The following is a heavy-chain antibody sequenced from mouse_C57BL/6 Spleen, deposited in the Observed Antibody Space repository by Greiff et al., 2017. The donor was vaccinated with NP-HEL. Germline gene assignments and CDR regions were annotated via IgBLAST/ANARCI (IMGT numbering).Heavy chain of an antibody. Sequence: VQLQQSGAELVRPGTSVKVSCKASGYAFTNYLIEWVKQRPGQGLAWIGVINPGSGGTNYNEKFKGKATLTADKSSSTAYMQLSSLTSEDSAVYFCARGDGYQGGFAYWGQGTLVTVSA. CDR1: GYAFTNYL. D-gene: IGHD2-3*01. V-gene: IGHV1-54*01. CDR2: INPGSGGT. J-gene: IGHJ3*01. CDR3: ARGDGYQGGFAY.